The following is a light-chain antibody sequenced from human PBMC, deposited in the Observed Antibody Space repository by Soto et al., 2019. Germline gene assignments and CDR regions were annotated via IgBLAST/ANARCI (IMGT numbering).Light chain of an antibody. CDR3: QQYGSLFT. Sequence: IVLTQSPGTLSLSPWETATLSCRASQSVSSRYLAWYQQKPGQAPRLLIYGASSRATGFPDRFSGSGSGTDFTITISRLEHKDLPVYYCQQYGSLFTFGPGKKVDIK. CDR1: QSVSSRY. J-gene: IGKJ3*01. CDR2: GAS. V-gene: IGKV3-20*01.